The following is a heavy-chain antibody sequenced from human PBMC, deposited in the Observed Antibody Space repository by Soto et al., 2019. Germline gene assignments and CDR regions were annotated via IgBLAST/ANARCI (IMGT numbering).Heavy chain of an antibody. V-gene: IGHV3-23*01. Sequence: GGSLRLSCAASGFTFSSYAMSGVRQAPGKGLEWASAISGTVGTTYYAVSVKGRFTISQDNSRNTPHLQMNSLRAEDTAIYYCAKFFVETGGSSGWPWSFHFWGQGTLVTVSS. CDR1: GFTFSSYA. J-gene: IGHJ4*02. D-gene: IGHD6-25*01. CDR2: ISGTVGTT. CDR3: AKFFVETGGSSGWPWSFHF.